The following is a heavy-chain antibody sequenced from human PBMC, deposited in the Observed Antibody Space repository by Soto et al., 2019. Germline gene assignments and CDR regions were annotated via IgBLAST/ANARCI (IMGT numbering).Heavy chain of an antibody. CDR1: GYTLTSYA. J-gene: IGHJ4*02. Sequence: ASVEVSCKASGYTLTSYARQWVRQAHGQRLEWMGWINAGNGNTKYSQKFQGRVTITRDTSASTAYMELSSLRSEDTAVYYCAGTTPQYYYGSGSYLFWGQGTLVTVSS. CDR2: INAGNGNT. D-gene: IGHD3-10*01. V-gene: IGHV1-3*01. CDR3: AGTTPQYYYGSGSYLF.